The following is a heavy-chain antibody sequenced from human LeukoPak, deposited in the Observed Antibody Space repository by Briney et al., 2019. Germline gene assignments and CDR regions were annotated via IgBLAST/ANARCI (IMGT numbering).Heavy chain of an antibody. CDR3: ARHGSSWYSRVAFDI. D-gene: IGHD6-13*01. V-gene: IGHV1-8*03. CDR1: GYTFASYD. J-gene: IGHJ3*02. CDR2: MNPNSGNT. Sequence: ASVKVSCKASGYTFASYDINWVRQATGQGLEWMGWMNPNSGNTGYAQKFQGRVTITRNTSISTAYMELSSLRSEDTAVYYCARHGSSWYSRVAFDIWGQGTMVTVSS.